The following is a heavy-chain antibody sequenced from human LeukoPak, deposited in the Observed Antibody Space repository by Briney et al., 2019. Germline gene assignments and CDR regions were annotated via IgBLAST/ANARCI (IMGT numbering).Heavy chain of an antibody. D-gene: IGHD2/OR15-2a*01. CDR1: GDSLSRYY. V-gene: IGHV4-34*01. CDR3: ASVRHDPLEYYYYIDV. J-gene: IGHJ6*03. Sequence: PSETLSLTCAVYGDSLSRYYWTWIRQSPGKGLEWLGEINPSGSPDYNPSLKSRATISVDTSKNQFSPRLASVTAADTAVYYCASVRHDPLEYYYYIDVWGKGTTVTVSS. CDR2: INPSGSP.